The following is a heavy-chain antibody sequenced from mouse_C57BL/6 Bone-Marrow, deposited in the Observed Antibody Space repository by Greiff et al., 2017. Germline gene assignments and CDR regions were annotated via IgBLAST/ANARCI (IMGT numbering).Heavy chain of an antibody. CDR2: ISNGGGST. V-gene: IGHV5-12*01. CDR3: ARHPRYYECDGGFDY. J-gene: IGHJ2*01. Sequence: EVQLVESGGGLVQPGGSLKLSCAASGFTFSDYSMYWVRQTPEKRLEWVASISNGGGSTYSPDTVKGRFPISRDNAKNTLYLQMRRLKSEYTDMYYCARHPRYYECDGGFDYGGKGTTLTVSS. D-gene: IGHD2-4*01. CDR1: GFTFSDYS.